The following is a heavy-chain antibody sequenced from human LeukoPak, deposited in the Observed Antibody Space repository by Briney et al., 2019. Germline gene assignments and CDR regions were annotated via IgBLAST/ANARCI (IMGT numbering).Heavy chain of an antibody. V-gene: IGHV3-7*01. CDR1: GFTFSSYS. Sequence: GGSLRLSCAASGFTFSSYSMNWVRQAPGKALEWVANIKADGTEKYYEDSVKGRFTISRDNAKNSLYLQMSSLRAEDTAVYYCAARAGGYDYYYFYYMDVWGKGTTVTVSS. CDR3: AARAGGYDYYYFYYMDV. CDR2: IKADGTEK. D-gene: IGHD5-12*01. J-gene: IGHJ6*03.